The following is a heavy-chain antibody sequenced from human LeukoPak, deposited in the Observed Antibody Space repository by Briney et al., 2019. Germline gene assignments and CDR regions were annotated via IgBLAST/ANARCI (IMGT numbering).Heavy chain of an antibody. J-gene: IGHJ4*02. D-gene: IGHD1-7*01. CDR1: GYTLTELS. V-gene: IGHV1-24*01. CDR2: FDPEDGET. Sequence: ASVKVSCKVSGYTLTELSMHWVRQAPGKGLEWMGGFDPEDGETIYSPKFQGRVTMTEYTSTETAYMELSSLRSEDTAVYYCATDPGITGTTDYWGQGTLVTVSS. CDR3: ATDPGITGTTDY.